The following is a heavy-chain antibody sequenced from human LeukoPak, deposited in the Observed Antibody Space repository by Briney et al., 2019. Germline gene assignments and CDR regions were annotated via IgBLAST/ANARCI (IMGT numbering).Heavy chain of an antibody. CDR2: ISSSGSTI. CDR1: GFTFSSYE. Sequence: GGSLRLSCAASGFTFSSYEMNWVRQAPGKGLEWVSYISSSGSTIYYADSVKGRFTISRDYAKNSLYLQMNSLRAEDTAVYYCASIGSSGYYRPFDYWGQGTLVTVSS. D-gene: IGHD3-22*01. J-gene: IGHJ4*02. CDR3: ASIGSSGYYRPFDY. V-gene: IGHV3-48*03.